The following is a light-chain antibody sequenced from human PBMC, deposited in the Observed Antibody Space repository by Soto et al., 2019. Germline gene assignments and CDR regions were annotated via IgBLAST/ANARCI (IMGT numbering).Light chain of an antibody. V-gene: IGKV3-20*01. CDR3: QQYGSSPET. CDR1: QSVSRS. Sequence: EIVLTQSPASLSLSPGDRATLSCRASQSVSRSLTWYQQKPGQAPRLLIYDASTRATGIPDRFSGSGSGTDFTLTISRLEPEDFAFYYCQQYGSSPETFGQGTKVDIK. CDR2: DAS. J-gene: IGKJ1*01.